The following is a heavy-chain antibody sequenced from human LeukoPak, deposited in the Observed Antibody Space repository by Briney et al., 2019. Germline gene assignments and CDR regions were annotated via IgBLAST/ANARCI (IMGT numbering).Heavy chain of an antibody. J-gene: IGHJ4*02. CDR1: GYSFTSYW. V-gene: IGHV5-51*01. CDR3: ARRAINYDILTGYTTGRYFDY. D-gene: IGHD3-9*01. CDR2: IYPGDSDT. Sequence: GESLKISCKGSGYSFTSYWIGWVRQMPGKGLEWMGIIYPGDSDTRYSPSFQGQVTISADKSISTAYLQWSSLKASDTAMYYCARRAINYDILTGYTTGRYFDYWGQGTLVTVSS.